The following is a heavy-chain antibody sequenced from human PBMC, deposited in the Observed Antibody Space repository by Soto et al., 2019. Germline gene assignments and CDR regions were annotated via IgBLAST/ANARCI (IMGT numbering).Heavy chain of an antibody. CDR1: GFSLSNARMG. CDR3: ARTRYGSGSYYTVYYFDY. Sequence: SGPTLVNPTETLTLTCTVSGFSLSNARMGVSWIRQPPGKALEWLAHIFSNDEKSYSTSLKSRLTISKDTSKSQVVLTMTNMDPVDTATYYFARTRYGSGSYYTVYYFDYWGQGTLVTVSS. CDR2: IFSNDEK. D-gene: IGHD3-10*01. V-gene: IGHV2-26*01. J-gene: IGHJ4*02.